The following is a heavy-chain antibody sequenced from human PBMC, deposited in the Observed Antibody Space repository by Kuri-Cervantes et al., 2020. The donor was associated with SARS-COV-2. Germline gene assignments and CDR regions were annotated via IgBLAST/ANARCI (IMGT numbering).Heavy chain of an antibody. CDR3: AIPRRDYGSGSRYGGFDY. D-gene: IGHD3-10*01. Sequence: GESLKISCQGSGYSFSNFWIAWVRQMPGKGLECMGIIYPGDSDTRYSPSFQGQVTISADKSISTAYLQWASLKASDTAMYYCAIPRRDYGSGSRYGGFDYWGQGTLVTVSS. J-gene: IGHJ4*02. V-gene: IGHV5-51*01. CDR1: GYSFSNFW. CDR2: IYPGDSDT.